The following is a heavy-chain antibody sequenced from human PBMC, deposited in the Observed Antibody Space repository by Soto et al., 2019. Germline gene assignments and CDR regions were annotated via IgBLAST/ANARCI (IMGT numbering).Heavy chain of an antibody. CDR3: ARDGQQLAPYAMDV. J-gene: IGHJ6*02. CDR1: GFIFKHHA. V-gene: IGHV3-33*01. Sequence: QVQLVESGGGVVQPGRSLRLSCAASGFIFKHHAMHWVRQAASKGLEWVAQIWYDGSHTYYTDSVKGRFTISRDNLKDMVYLQMDSLRAEDTAVYYCARDGQQLAPYAMDVWGQGTTVTVSS. D-gene: IGHD1-1*01. CDR2: IWYDGSHT.